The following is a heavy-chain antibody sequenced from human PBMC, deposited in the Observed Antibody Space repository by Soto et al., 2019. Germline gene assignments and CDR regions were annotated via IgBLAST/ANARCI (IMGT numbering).Heavy chain of an antibody. CDR3: AKDGSSSGYYKWAAFDI. J-gene: IGHJ3*02. D-gene: IGHD3-3*01. Sequence: GGSLRLSCAASGFTFSSYAMSWVRQAPGKGLEWVSAISGSGGSTYYVDSVKGRFTISRDNSKNTLYLQMNSLRAEDTAVYYCAKDGSSSGYYKWAAFDIWGQGTMVTVSS. CDR2: ISGSGGST. CDR1: GFTFSSYA. V-gene: IGHV3-23*01.